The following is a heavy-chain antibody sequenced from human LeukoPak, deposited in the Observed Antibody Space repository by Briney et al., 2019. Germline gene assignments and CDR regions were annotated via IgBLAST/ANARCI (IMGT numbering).Heavy chain of an antibody. D-gene: IGHD6-19*01. CDR1: GGSISSGDYY. V-gene: IGHV4-30-4*01. CDR2: TYYSGST. Sequence: SQTLSLTCTVSGGSISSGDYYWSWIRQPPGKGLEWIVYTYYSGSTYYNPSLKSRATISVDTSKNQFSLKLTSVTAADTAVYYCARVISSGWAFYFDYWGQGTLVTVSS. J-gene: IGHJ4*02. CDR3: ARVISSGWAFYFDY.